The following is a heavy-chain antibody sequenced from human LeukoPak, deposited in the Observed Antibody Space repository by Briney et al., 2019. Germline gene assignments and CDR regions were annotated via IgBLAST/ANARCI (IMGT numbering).Heavy chain of an antibody. J-gene: IGHJ3*02. CDR2: IYPGDSDT. CDR1: GYSFTSYW. V-gene: IGHV5-51*01. CDR3: ARRYYDFWSGYYTEDAFDI. Sequence: GESLKISCQGSGYSFTSYWIGWVRQMPGKGLEWMGIIYPGDSDTRYSPSFQGQVTISADKSISTAYLQWSSLKASDTAMYYCARRYYDFWSGYYTEDAFDIWGQGTMVTVSS. D-gene: IGHD3-3*01.